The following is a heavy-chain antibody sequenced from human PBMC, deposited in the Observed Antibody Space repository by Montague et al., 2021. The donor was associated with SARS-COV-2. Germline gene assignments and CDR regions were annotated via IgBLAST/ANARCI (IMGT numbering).Heavy chain of an antibody. CDR3: ARTNSGSYSGAFDI. D-gene: IGHD1-26*01. V-gene: IGHV3-30*04. J-gene: IGHJ3*02. CDR2: ISYDGSNK. Sequence: SLRLSFSASGFPFSSYAMHWVRQAPGKGLEWVAVISYDGSNKYYADSVKGRFTISRDNSKNTLYLQMNSLRAEDTAVYYCARTNSGSYSGAFDIWGQGTMVTVSS. CDR1: GFPFSSYA.